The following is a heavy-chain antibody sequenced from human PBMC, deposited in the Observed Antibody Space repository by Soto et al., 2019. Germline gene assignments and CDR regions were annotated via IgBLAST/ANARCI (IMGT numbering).Heavy chain of an antibody. Sequence: QVQLVESGGGVVQPGRSLRLSCAASGFTFSSYGMHWVRQAPGKGLEWVAVISYDGSNKYYADSVKGRFTISRDNSKNTLYLQMNSLRAEDTAVYYCAKVEENYDFWSGYYLFDYWGQGTLVTVS. V-gene: IGHV3-30*18. CDR2: ISYDGSNK. D-gene: IGHD3-3*01. CDR3: AKVEENYDFWSGYYLFDY. CDR1: GFTFSSYG. J-gene: IGHJ4*02.